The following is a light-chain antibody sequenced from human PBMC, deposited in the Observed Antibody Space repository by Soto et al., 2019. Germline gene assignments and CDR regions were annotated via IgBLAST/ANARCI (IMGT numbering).Light chain of an antibody. CDR2: GVS. CDR1: QSLSSH. CDR3: QQYHDWPLT. J-gene: IGKJ4*01. Sequence: EIVMTQSPATLSVSPGERVTLSCRASQSLSSHLAWYQQKPGQAPGLLIYGVSTRATGVPTRFSVSASGTDFTLTISSLLSEDFAVYYCQQYHDWPLTFGGGTKVEIK. V-gene: IGKV3-15*01.